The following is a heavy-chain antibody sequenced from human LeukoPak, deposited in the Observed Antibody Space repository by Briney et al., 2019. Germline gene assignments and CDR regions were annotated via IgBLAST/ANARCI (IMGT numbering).Heavy chain of an antibody. D-gene: IGHD6-6*01. V-gene: IGHV3-23*01. CDR1: GFTFSSYA. Sequence: GGSLRLSCAASGFTFSSYAMSWVRQAPGKGLEWVSAISGSGGSTYYADSVKVRFTISRDNSKNTLYLQMNSLRAEDTAVYYCARCIAARPGVDYWGQGTLVTVSS. CDR3: ARCIAARPGVDY. CDR2: ISGSGGST. J-gene: IGHJ4*02.